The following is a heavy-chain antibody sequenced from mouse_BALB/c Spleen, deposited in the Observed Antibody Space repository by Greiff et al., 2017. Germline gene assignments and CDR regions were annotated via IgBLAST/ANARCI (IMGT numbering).Heavy chain of an antibody. CDR1: GFNIKDTY. CDR3: ASSTAMGYAMDY. V-gene: IGHV14-3*02. D-gene: IGHD1-2*01. Sequence: VQLQQSGAELVNPGASVKLSCTASGFNIKDTYMHWVKQRPEQGLEWIGRIDPANGNTKYDPKFQGKATITADTSSNTAYLQLSSLTSEDTAVYYCASSTAMGYAMDYWGQGTSVTVSS. CDR2: IDPANGNT. J-gene: IGHJ4*01.